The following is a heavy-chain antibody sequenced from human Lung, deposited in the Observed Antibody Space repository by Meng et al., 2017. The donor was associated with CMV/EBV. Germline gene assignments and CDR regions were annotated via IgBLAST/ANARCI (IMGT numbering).Heavy chain of an antibody. J-gene: IGHJ5*02. CDR3: ARARGHYDFWSGYLNWFDP. CDR2: IYYSGST. D-gene: IGHD3-3*01. Sequence: SXTXSLXCTVSGGSISSGDYYWSWIRQPPGKGLEWIGYIYYSGSTYYNPSLKSRVTISVDTSKNQFSLKLSSVTAADTAVYYCARARGHYDFWSGYLNWFDPWXQGNXVTVSS. CDR1: GGSISSGDYY. V-gene: IGHV4-30-4*02.